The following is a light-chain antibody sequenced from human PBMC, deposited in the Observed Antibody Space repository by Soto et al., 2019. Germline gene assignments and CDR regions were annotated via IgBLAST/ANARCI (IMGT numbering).Light chain of an antibody. Sequence: QSVLTQPRSVSGSPGQSVTISCTGISSDVDGYNRVSWYQQPPGTAPKLMIYEVSNRPSGVPDRFSGSRSVNTASLTISGLQAEDEADYYCCSYEGSHTWVFGTGTKVTVL. J-gene: IGLJ1*01. CDR3: CSYEGSHTWV. V-gene: IGLV2-18*02. CDR2: EVS. CDR1: SSDVDGYNR.